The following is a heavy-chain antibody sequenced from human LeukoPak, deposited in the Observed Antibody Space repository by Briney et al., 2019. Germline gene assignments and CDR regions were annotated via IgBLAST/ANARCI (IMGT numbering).Heavy chain of an antibody. V-gene: IGHV4-59*01. J-gene: IGHJ4*02. D-gene: IGHD3-10*01. CDR3: ARHGSISNFDY. Sequence: PSETLSLTCTVSGGSISSYYWSWIRQPPGKGLEWIGYIYYSGSTNYNPSLKSRIPISVDPSKNQFSLKLSSVTAADTAVYYCARHGSISNFDYWGQGTLVTVSS. CDR2: IYYSGST. CDR1: GGSISSYY.